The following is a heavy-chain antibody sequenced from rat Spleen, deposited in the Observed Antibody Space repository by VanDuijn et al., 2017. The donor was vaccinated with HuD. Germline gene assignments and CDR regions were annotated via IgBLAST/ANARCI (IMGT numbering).Heavy chain of an antibody. CDR1: GFIFSDCY. CDR2: ISYDGSST. V-gene: IGHV5-29*01. Sequence: EVQLVESDGGLVQPGRSLKLSCATSGFIFSDCYMAWVRQAPTKGLEWVATISYDGSSTYYRDSVKGRFTISRDIAKSTLYLQMNNLRSEDTATYYCTRGTYFRHWGQGVMVTVSS. J-gene: IGHJ2*01. D-gene: IGHD4-6*01. CDR3: TRGTYFRH.